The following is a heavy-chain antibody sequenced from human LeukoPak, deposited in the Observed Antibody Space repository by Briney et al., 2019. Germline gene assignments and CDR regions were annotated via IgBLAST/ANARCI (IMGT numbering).Heavy chain of an antibody. V-gene: IGHV3-23*01. D-gene: IGHD6-19*01. Sequence: GGSLRLSCAASGFTFGTYAMTWVRQAPGKGLEWVSTISASGSNTYYADSVKGRFTISRDNSKNTLYVQMNSLRAEDTAVYYCAKLNIGWYEDYWGQGTLVTVSS. CDR3: AKLNIGWYEDY. J-gene: IGHJ4*02. CDR2: ISASGSNT. CDR1: GFTFGTYA.